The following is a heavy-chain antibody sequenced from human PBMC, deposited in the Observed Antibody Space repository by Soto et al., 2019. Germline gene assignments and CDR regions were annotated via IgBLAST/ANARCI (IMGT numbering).Heavy chain of an antibody. CDR3: AKVNDFWTGYYSTTWFDP. D-gene: IGHD3-3*01. Sequence: PSETLSLTCTASGGSISSYYWSWIRQPPGKGLEWIGYIYYSGSTNYNPSLKSRVTISVDTSKNQFSLKLSSVTAADTAVYYCAKVNDFWTGYYSTTWFDPWGQGTLVTVSP. J-gene: IGHJ5*02. V-gene: IGHV4-59*01. CDR1: GGSISSYY. CDR2: IYYSGST.